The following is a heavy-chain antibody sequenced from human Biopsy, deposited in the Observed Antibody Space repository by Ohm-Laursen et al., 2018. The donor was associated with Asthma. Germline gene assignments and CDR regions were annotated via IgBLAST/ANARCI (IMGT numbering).Heavy chain of an antibody. CDR3: ARKAGSCISRTCYSLDF. CDR2: INSVFGTT. V-gene: IGHV1-69*01. D-gene: IGHD2-2*01. J-gene: IGHJ4*02. CDR1: GGTFNTYV. Sequence: SSVKVSCKSLGGTFNTYVIGWVRQAPGQGLEWMGGINSVFGTTTYPQKFQDRVTTTADDSMSTVYMELSSLRSEDTAVYYCARKAGSCISRTCYSLDFWGQGTLVTVSS.